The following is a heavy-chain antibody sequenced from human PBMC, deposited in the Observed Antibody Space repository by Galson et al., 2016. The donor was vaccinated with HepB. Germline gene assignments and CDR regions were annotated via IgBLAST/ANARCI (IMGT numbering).Heavy chain of an antibody. J-gene: IGHJ4*02. V-gene: IGHV3-64D*09. CDR2: ISHNGDTS. D-gene: IGHD2-8*02. CDR3: VKTGGTPTTNFDS. CDR1: GFIFTNYA. Sequence: SLRLSCAATGFIFTNYALHWVRQAPGKGLESVSVISHNGDTSYYADSVKGRFIISRDNSKNTLFLQMSSLRVEDTAVYYCVKTGGTPTTNFDSWGQGTLVIVSS.